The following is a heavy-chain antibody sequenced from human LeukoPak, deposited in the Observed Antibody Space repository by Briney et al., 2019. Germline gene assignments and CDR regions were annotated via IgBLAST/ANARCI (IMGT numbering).Heavy chain of an antibody. CDR2: ISWGGGST. D-gene: IGHD3-10*01. J-gene: IGHJ4*02. CDR1: GFTFDDYT. V-gene: IGHV3-43*01. Sequence: GGSLRLSCAASGFTFDDYTMHWVRQAPGKGLEWVSLISWGGGSTYYADSVKGRFTISRDNSKNSLYLQMNSLRTEDTALYYCAKISMVRGVMETGLYFDYWGQGTLVTVSS. CDR3: AKISMVRGVMETGLYFDY.